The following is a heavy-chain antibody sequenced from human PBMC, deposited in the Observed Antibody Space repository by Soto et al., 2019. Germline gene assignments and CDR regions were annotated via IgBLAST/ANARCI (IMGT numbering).Heavy chain of an antibody. CDR3: AAGGRDGYIK. CDR1: RDTFNSYA. V-gene: IGHV1-69*13. Sequence: GASVKVSCKASRDTFNSYALTWVRQAPGQGLGWMGGIIPILGTTKYAQKFQGRVTMTADESTSTAYMELSSLRSEDRAVYFCAAGGRDGYIKWGQGTQVTVSS. J-gene: IGHJ4*02. CDR2: IIPILGTT. D-gene: IGHD1-1*01.